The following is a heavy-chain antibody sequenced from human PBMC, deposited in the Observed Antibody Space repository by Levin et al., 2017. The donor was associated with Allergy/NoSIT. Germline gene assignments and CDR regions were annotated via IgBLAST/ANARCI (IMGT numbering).Heavy chain of an antibody. Sequence: KVSCKAAGFTFSTYWIGWVRQMPGKGLDWMGIIYPGDSETRYNPSFQGQVTISADESISTAYLQWSSLKASDTAMYYCARHLGGEVEAFDVWGQGTMVIVSS. V-gene: IGHV5-51*01. J-gene: IGHJ3*01. CDR2: IYPGDSET. D-gene: IGHD1-1*01. CDR1: GFTFSTYW. CDR3: ARHLGGEVEAFDV.